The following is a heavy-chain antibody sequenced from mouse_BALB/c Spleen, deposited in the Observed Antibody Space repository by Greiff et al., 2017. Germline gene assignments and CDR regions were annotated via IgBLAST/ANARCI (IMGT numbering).Heavy chain of an antibody. CDR3: ARRGVYFDY. CDR2: INPSNGRT. V-gene: IGHV1S81*02. J-gene: IGHJ2*01. Sequence: VQLQQPGAELVKPGASVKLSCKASGYTFTSYWMHWVKQRPGQGLEWIGEINPSNGRTNYNEKFKSKATLTVDKSSSTAYMQLSSLTSEDSAVYYCARRGVYFDYWGQGTTLKVSS. CDR1: GYTFTSYW.